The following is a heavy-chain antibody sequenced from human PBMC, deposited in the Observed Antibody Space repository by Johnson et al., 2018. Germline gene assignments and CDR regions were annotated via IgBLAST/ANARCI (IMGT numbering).Heavy chain of an antibody. Sequence: QVQLQEWGPGLVKPSETLSPTCTVSGGSISPYYWSWIRQPPGKGLEWTGYMYYSGSTNYNPFLKSRVTMSVDMSKKQFSLKVTSVTAEDTAVYYCAKDPSVAVADIAEYFQHWGQGTLITVSS. CDR1: GGSISPYY. D-gene: IGHD6-19*01. J-gene: IGHJ1*01. CDR3: AKDPSVAVADIAEYFQH. CDR2: MYYSGST. V-gene: IGHV4-59*01.